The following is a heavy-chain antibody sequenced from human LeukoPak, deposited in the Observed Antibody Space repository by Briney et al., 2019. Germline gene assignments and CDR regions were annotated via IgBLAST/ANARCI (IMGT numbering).Heavy chain of an antibody. CDR1: GFIVSGKY. J-gene: IGHJ4*02. CDR3: ATRIGAGGLFYFDY. CDR2: IHTSDNT. V-gene: IGHV3-53*01. D-gene: IGHD6-13*01. Sequence: GGSLRLPCAASGFIVSGKYMSWVRQAPGKGLEWVSGIHTSDNTFYADSAKGRFSISRDTSKNTLNLQMNTLRAEDTAVYYCATRIGAGGLFYFDYWGQGTLVTVSS.